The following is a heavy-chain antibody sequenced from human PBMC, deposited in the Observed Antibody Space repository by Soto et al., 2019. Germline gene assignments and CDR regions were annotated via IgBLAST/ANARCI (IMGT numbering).Heavy chain of an antibody. J-gene: IGHJ6*02. CDR3: ASESDTLMVAWEDGMDV. CDR1: GHTFTAHY. D-gene: IGHD1-26*01. Sequence: GASVKVSCKASGHTFTAHYVHWVRQVPGQGLEWMGWINPNSGDTKFAQKLQGRVTMTSDTPTSTAYMELRRLRSDDTAVYYCASESDTLMVAWEDGMDVWGQGTTVTVSS. V-gene: IGHV1-2*02. CDR2: INPNSGDT.